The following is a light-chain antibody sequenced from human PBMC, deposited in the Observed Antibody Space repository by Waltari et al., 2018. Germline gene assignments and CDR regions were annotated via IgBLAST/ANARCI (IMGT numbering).Light chain of an antibody. Sequence: DIQMTQSPSSLSASVGHNVTITCRAIQGITDHLAWFQLKPGKAPKSLIYAASRLQSGVSFRFDGRGSGIYFSLTIKSLQPDDSATYFCQQSYSVPYTFGQGTKLEV. V-gene: IGKV1-16*01. J-gene: IGKJ2*01. CDR1: QGITDH. CDR3: QQSYSVPYT. CDR2: AAS.